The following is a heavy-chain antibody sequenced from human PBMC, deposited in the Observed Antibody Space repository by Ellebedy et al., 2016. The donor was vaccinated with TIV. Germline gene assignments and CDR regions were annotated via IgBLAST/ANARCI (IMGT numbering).Heavy chain of an antibody. J-gene: IGHJ4*02. D-gene: IGHD3-3*01. V-gene: IGHV3-23*01. Sequence: GGSLRLSCAASGLTFGSYVMSWVRQAPGKGLEWVSAISASGGNTYYADSVKGRFTISRDNAKNSLYLQMNTLGGEDTAVYYCSTVEWYRSDYWGQGTLVTVSS. CDR3: STVEWYRSDY. CDR2: ISASGGNT. CDR1: GLTFGSYV.